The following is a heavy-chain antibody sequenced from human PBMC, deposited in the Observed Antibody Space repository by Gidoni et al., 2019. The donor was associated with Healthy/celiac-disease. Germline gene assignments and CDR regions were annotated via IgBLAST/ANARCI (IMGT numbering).Heavy chain of an antibody. Sequence: QLQLQESGPGLVKPSETLSLTCTVSGGSISSSSYYWGWIRQPPGKGLEWIGSIYYSGSTYYNPSLKGRVTISVDTSKNQFSLKLSSVTAADTAVYYCASSAGDSSGYYLSMPAATPFDIWGQGTMVTVSS. J-gene: IGHJ3*02. D-gene: IGHD3-22*01. CDR2: IYYSGST. V-gene: IGHV4-39*07. CDR3: ASSAGDSSGYYLSMPAATPFDI. CDR1: GGSISSSSYY.